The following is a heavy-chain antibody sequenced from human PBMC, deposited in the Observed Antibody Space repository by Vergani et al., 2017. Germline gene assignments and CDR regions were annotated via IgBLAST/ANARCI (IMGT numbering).Heavy chain of an antibody. CDR2: ISWNSNSI. J-gene: IGHJ5*02. Sequence: EVQLEESGGGLVLPGRSLRLSCVASGFTSAGYAMHWVRQAPGKGLEWVSGISWNSNSIGYAAAVKGGFTSTRDNAKNSLYLQMNSLRAEDTALYYGAKDLDTSSGGGWFDPWGQGTLVTVSS. V-gene: IGHV3-9*02. CDR3: AKDLDTSSGGGWFDP. D-gene: IGHD6-6*01. CDR1: GFTSAGYA.